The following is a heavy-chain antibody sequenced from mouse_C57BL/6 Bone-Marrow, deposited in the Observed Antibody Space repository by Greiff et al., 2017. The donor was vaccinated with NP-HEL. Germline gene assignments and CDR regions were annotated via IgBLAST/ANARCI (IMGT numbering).Heavy chain of an antibody. CDR2: IDPENGDT. D-gene: IGHD2-1*01. V-gene: IGHV14-4*01. J-gene: IGHJ2*01. CDR3: TTWGWYPFDY. CDR1: GFNIKDDY. Sequence: EVQLQQSGAELVRPGASVKLSCTASGFNIKDDYMHWVKQRPEQGLEWIGWIDPENGDTEYASKYQGKATITADTSSNTAYLQLRSLTSEDTAVYYCTTWGWYPFDYWGQGTTLTVSS.